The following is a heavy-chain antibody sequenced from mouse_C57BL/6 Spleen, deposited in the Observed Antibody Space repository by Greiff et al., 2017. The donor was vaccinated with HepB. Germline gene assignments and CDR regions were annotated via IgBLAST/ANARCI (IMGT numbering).Heavy chain of an antibody. CDR3: ARQLRLRGYAMDY. J-gene: IGHJ4*01. D-gene: IGHD3-2*02. CDR1: GYSITSGYY. CDR2: ISYDGSN. Sequence: DVQLVESGPGLVKPSQSLSLTCSVTGYSITSGYYWNWIRQFPGNKLEWMGYISYDGSNNYNPSLKNRISITRDTSKNQFFLKLNSVTTEDTATYYCARQLRLRGYAMDYWGQGTSVTVSS. V-gene: IGHV3-6*01.